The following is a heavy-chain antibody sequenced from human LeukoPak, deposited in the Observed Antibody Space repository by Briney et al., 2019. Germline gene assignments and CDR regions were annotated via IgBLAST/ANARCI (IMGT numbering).Heavy chain of an antibody. CDR1: GFTFTTYW. Sequence: GGSLRLSCAASGFTFTTYWMSWVRQLPGKGLEWVANINQDGTEKYYVDSVKGRFTISRDNAKNSLDLQMNSLRVEDTAIYYCVKVAKYYYGSETYYFFEHWGQGTPVTASS. V-gene: IGHV3-7*01. D-gene: IGHD3-10*01. CDR2: INQDGTEK. J-gene: IGHJ4*02. CDR3: VKVAKYYYGSETYYFFEH.